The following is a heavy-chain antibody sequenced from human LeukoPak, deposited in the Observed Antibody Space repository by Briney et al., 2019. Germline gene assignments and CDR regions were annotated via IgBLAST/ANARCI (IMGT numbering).Heavy chain of an antibody. V-gene: IGHV4-59*01. CDR3: ARTTEGCAGGPGYSYYYYMDV. CDR2: IHYSGST. CDR1: GGSISSYY. D-gene: IGHD4-11*01. J-gene: IGHJ6*03. Sequence: SETLSLTCTVSGGSISSYYWSWIRQPPGKGLEWFGYIHYSGSTHYNPSLKSRVTISVDTSKNQVSLKLRSVTAADTAVYYCARTTEGCAGGPGYSYYYYMDVWGKGTTVTISS.